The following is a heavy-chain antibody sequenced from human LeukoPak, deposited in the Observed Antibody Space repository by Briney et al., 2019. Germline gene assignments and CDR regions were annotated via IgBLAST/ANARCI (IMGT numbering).Heavy chain of an antibody. Sequence: GGSLRLSCAASGFTFSSYWMSWVRQAPGKGLEWVANIKQDGSEKYYVDSVKGRFTISRDNAKNSLYLQMNSLRAEDTAVYYCARSYYDSSGYYSFDYWGQGTLVTASS. CDR2: IKQDGSEK. D-gene: IGHD3-22*01. CDR1: GFTFSSYW. CDR3: ARSYYDSSGYYSFDY. V-gene: IGHV3-7*01. J-gene: IGHJ4*02.